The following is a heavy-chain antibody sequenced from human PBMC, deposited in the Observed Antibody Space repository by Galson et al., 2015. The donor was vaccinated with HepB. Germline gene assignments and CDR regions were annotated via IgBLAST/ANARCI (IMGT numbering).Heavy chain of an antibody. CDR3: ARDLAPVGPGPIWRRQGAFDI. Sequence: SVKVSCKASGGTFSSYAISWVRQAPGQGLEWMGRIIPILGIANYAQKFQGRVTITADKSTSTAYMELSSLRSEDTAVYYCARDLAPVGPGPIWRRQGAFDIWGQGTMVTVSS. V-gene: IGHV1-69*04. J-gene: IGHJ3*02. D-gene: IGHD3-9*01. CDR1: GGTFSSYA. CDR2: IIPILGIA.